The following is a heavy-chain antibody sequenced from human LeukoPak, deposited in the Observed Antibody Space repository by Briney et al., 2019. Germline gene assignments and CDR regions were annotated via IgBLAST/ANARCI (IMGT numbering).Heavy chain of an antibody. D-gene: IGHD2-15*01. J-gene: IGHJ6*02. CDR3: ARGDCSGGSCSSMDV. CDR1: GFTFSTYD. V-gene: IGHV3-13*04. Sequence: GGSLRLSCAASGFTFSTYDMHWVRQATGKGLEWVSGINPAGDTYYPDSVKGRFTISREDAKNSFYLQMNSLRVGDTAVYYCARGDCSGGSCSSMDVWGQGTTDTVSS. CDR2: INPAGDT.